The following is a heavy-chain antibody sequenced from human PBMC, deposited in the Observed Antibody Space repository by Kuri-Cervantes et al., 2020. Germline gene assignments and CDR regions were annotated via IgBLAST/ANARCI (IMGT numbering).Heavy chain of an antibody. D-gene: IGHD3-22*01. CDR1: GFTFSDYY. J-gene: IGHJ6*02. V-gene: IGHV3-11*04. Sequence: GESLKISCAASGFTFSDYYMSWIRQAPGKGLEWVSYISSSGSAIYYADSVKGRFTISRDNAKNSLYLQMNSLRAEDTAVYYCARARGDYYDSSGYDYYYYYGMDVWGQGTTVTVSS. CDR3: ARARGDYYDSSGYDYYYYYGMDV. CDR2: ISSSGSAI.